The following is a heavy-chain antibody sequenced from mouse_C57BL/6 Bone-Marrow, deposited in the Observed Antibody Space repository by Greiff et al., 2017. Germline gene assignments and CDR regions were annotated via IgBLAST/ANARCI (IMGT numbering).Heavy chain of an antibody. CDR3: PFIYDGYYGFAY. J-gene: IGHJ3*01. CDR2: IYPRSGNT. Sequence: QVQLQQSGAELARPGASVKLSCKASGYTFTSYGISWVKQRTGQGLEWIGEIYPRSGNTYYNEKFKGKATLTADKSSSTAYMELRSLTSEDSAVYVCPFIYDGYYGFAYWGQGTLVTVSA. CDR1: GYTFTSYG. D-gene: IGHD2-3*01. V-gene: IGHV1-81*01.